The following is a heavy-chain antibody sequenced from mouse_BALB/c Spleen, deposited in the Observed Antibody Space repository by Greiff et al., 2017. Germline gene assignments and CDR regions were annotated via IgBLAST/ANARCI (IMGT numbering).Heavy chain of an antibody. CDR3: ARGYYGKRDWFAY. D-gene: IGHD1-1*01. CDR1: GFSLTSYG. Sequence: QVQLKESGPGLVAPSQSLSITCTVSGFSLTSYGVHWVRQPPGKGLEWLGMIWGDGSTDYNSALKSRLSISKDNSKSQVFLKMNSLQTDDTARYYCARGYYGKRDWFAYWGQGTLVTVSA. J-gene: IGHJ3*01. CDR2: IWGDGST. V-gene: IGHV2-6-7*01.